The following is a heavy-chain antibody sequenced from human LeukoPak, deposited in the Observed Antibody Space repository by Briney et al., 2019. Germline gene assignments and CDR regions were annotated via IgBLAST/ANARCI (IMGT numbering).Heavy chain of an antibody. D-gene: IGHD3-22*01. CDR3: ARIDSSGYSFDY. CDR2: SNHSGST. V-gene: IGHV4-34*01. Sequence: SETLSLTCAVYGGSLSGNYWSWIRQSPGKGLEWIGESNHSGSTNYNPSLKSRVTISVDTSKNQFSLNLGSVTAADTAVYYCARIDSSGYSFDYWGQGTLVTVSA. CDR1: GGSLSGNY. J-gene: IGHJ4*02.